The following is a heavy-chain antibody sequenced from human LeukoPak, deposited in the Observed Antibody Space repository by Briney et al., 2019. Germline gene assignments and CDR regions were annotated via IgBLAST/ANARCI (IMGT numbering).Heavy chain of an antibody. D-gene: IGHD1-1*01. V-gene: IGHV3-23*01. CDR2: MSGGGGST. Sequence: GGSLRLSCAASGFTFSSYGMSWVRQAPGKGLEWVSAMSGGGGSTFYADSVKGRFTISRDNFKNTLYLQMNSLRAEDTAVYYCARDHGVQLRLGVDGMDVWGQGTTVTVSS. J-gene: IGHJ6*02. CDR3: ARDHGVQLRLGVDGMDV. CDR1: GFTFSSYG.